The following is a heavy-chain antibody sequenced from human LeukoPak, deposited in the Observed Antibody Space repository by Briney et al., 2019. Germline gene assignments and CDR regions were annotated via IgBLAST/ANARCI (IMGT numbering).Heavy chain of an antibody. D-gene: IGHD3-22*01. V-gene: IGHV3-11*04. CDR3: ARVRRDDSSGYYYYYYYMDV. Sequence: GGSLRLSCAASGFTFSDYYMSWIRQAPGKGLEWVSYISSSGSTIYYADSVKGRFTISRDNAKNSLYLQMNSLRAEDTAVYYCARVRRDDSSGYYYYYYYMDVWGKGTTVTVSS. J-gene: IGHJ6*03. CDR1: GFTFSDYY. CDR2: ISSSGSTI.